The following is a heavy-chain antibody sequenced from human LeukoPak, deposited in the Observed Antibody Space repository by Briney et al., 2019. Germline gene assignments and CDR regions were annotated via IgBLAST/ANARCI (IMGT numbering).Heavy chain of an antibody. CDR3: ARDRSGYDPFDY. D-gene: IGHD5-12*01. V-gene: IGHV4-59*01. Sequence: SETLSLTCTVSGGSISSYYWSWNRQPPGKGLEWIGYIYYSGSTNYNPSLKSRVTISVDTSKNQFSLKLSSVTAADTAVYYCARDRSGYDPFDYWGQGTLVTVSS. CDR1: GGSISSYY. J-gene: IGHJ4*02. CDR2: IYYSGST.